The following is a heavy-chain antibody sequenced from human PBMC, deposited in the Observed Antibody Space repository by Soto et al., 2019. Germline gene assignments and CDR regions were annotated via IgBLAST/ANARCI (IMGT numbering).Heavy chain of an antibody. CDR1: GGTFSSYA. CDR2: IIPIFGTA. Sequence: QVQLVQSGAEVKKPGSSVKVSCKASGGTFSSYAISWVRQAPGQGLEWMGGIIPIFGTANYAQKFQGRVTITADESTSTAYMELSRLRSEDTAVYYCARTSSDIVVVPAAKHYNWFDPWGQGTLVTVSS. D-gene: IGHD2-2*01. J-gene: IGHJ5*02. V-gene: IGHV1-69*01. CDR3: ARTSSDIVVVPAAKHYNWFDP.